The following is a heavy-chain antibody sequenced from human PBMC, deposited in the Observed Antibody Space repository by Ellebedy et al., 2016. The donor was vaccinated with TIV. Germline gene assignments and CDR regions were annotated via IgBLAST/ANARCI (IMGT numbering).Heavy chain of an antibody. J-gene: IGHJ3*01. CDR3: ARDTVEVPSGDAFDL. CDR1: GFTFSNFW. Sequence: GESLKISCAASGFTFSNFWMTWVRQAPGKGLEWVANIKQDGSVKFYVDSVKGRFTISRDNARNSLYLQMNSLRVDDTAIYYCARDTVEVPSGDAFDLWGQGTVVTVSS. D-gene: IGHD2-2*01. V-gene: IGHV3-7*04. CDR2: IKQDGSVK.